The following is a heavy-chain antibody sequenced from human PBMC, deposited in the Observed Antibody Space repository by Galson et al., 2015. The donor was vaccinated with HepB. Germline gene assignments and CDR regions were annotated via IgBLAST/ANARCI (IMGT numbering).Heavy chain of an antibody. CDR2: INPNSGGT. V-gene: IGHV1-2*02. Sequence: SVKVSCKASGYTFTGYYMHWVRQAPGQGLEWMGWINPNSGGTNYAQKFQGRVTMTRDTSISTAYMELSRLRSDDTAVYYCARPGEPYYCSSTSCYPSYYYYYGMDVWGQGTTVTVSS. J-gene: IGHJ6*02. CDR3: ARPGEPYYCSSTSCYPSYYYYYGMDV. CDR1: GYTFTGYY. D-gene: IGHD2-2*01.